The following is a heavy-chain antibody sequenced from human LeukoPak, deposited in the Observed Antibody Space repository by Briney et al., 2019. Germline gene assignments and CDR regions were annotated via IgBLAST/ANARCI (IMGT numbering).Heavy chain of an antibody. CDR2: IYYSGST. D-gene: IGHD6-19*01. V-gene: IGHV4-39*01. CDR3: ARVAVAGTIDY. J-gene: IGHJ4*02. CDR1: GGSISSSSYY. Sequence: PSETLSLTCTVSGGSISSSSYYRGWIRQPPGKGLEWIGSIYYSGSTYYNPSLKSRVTISVDTSKNQFSLKLSSVTAADTAVYYCARVAVAGTIDYWGQGTLVTVSS.